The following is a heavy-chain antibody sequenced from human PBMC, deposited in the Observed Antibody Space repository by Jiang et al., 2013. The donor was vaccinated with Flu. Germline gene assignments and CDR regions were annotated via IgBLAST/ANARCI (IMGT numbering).Heavy chain of an antibody. V-gene: IGHV6-1*01. CDR1: GDSVSSNNVA. J-gene: IGHJ4*02. CDR2: TYYRSQWYN. CDR3: VGFSNYNSGTFWTD. D-gene: IGHD3-10*01. Sequence: LSLTCAISGDSVSSNNVAWNWIRQSPSRGLEWLGRTYYRSQWYNDYAASVKSRITIKPDTSTNQFTLQLNSVTPEDTAVYYCVGFSNYNSGTFWTDWGQGTHVTVSS.